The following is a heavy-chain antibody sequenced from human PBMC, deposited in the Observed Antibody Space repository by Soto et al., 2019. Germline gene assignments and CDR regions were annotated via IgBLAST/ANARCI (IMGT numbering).Heavy chain of an antibody. J-gene: IGHJ4*02. D-gene: IGHD6-19*01. CDR2: ISYNENNK. Sequence: GGSLRLSCAASGFTFSSYAMHWVRQAPGKGLEWVAIISYNENNKYYADSVKGRFTISRDNSKNTVHLQMNSLRAEDTAVYYCAKDLRSGWSLDSWGQGTLVTVSS. CDR1: GFTFSSYA. V-gene: IGHV3-30*04. CDR3: AKDLRSGWSLDS.